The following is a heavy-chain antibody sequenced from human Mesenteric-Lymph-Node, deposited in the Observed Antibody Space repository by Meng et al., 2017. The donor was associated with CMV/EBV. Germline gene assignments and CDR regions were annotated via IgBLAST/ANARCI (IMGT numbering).Heavy chain of an antibody. Sequence: SETLSLSCTVSGGSISSRDYYWTWIRQPPGMGLEWIGYIYYSGSTNYNPSLKSRVTISVDTSKKQFSLKLSSVTAADTAVYYCARETRYYYGMDVWGQGTTVTVSS. CDR1: GGSISSRDYY. CDR3: ARETRYYYGMDV. V-gene: IGHV4-61*08. CDR2: IYYSGST. J-gene: IGHJ6*02.